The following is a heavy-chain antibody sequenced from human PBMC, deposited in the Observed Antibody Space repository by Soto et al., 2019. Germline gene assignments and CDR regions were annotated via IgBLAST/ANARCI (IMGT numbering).Heavy chain of an antibody. CDR1: GFTLSSYS. Sequence: EVQLVESGGGLVKPGGSLRLSCAASGFTLSSYSMNWVRQAPGKGLEWVSSISSSSSYIYYADSVKGRFTISRDNAKNSLYLQMNSLRAEDTAVYYCARDVRDAFDYWGQGTLVTVSS. J-gene: IGHJ4*02. CDR2: ISSSSSYI. V-gene: IGHV3-21*01. CDR3: ARDVRDAFDY.